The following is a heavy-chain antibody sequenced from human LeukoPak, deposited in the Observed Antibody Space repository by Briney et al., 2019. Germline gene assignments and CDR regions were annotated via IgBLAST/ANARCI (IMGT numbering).Heavy chain of an antibody. CDR3: ARQGRGYGGTFDY. J-gene: IGHJ4*02. V-gene: IGHV4-39*07. Sequence: SQTLSLTCTVSGGSISSGNYYWGWIRQPPGKGLEWIGSIYYSGSTYYNPSLKSRVTISVDTSKNQFSLKLSSVTAADTAVYYCARQGRGYGGTFDYWAREPWSPSPQ. D-gene: IGHD3-16*01. CDR2: IYYSGST. CDR1: GGSISSGNYY.